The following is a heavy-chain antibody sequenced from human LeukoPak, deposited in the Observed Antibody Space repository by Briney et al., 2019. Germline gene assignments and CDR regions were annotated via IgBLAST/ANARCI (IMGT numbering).Heavy chain of an antibody. CDR2: INHSGST. CDR3: AREGPPYSSGYYYYYYMDV. J-gene: IGHJ6*03. D-gene: IGHD6-19*01. CDR1: GGSFSGYY. Sequence: KPSETLSLTCAVYGGSFSGYYWSWIRQPPGKGLEWIGEINHSGSTNYNPSLKSRVTISVDTSKNEFSLKLSSVTAADTAVYYCAREGPPYSSGYYYYYYMDVWDKGATVTVSS. V-gene: IGHV4-34*01.